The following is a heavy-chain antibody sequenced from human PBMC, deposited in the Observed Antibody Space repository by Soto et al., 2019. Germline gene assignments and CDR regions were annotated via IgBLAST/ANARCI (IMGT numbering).Heavy chain of an antibody. Sequence: SVKVSCKASGGTFSSYAISWVRQAPGQGLEWMGGIIPILGTANYAQKFQGRVTITADESTSTAYMELSSLRSEDTAAYYCARMEGGAVAVTVQTVDGAMDVWCQGPTITLSS. CDR1: GGTFSSYA. CDR2: IIPILGTA. V-gene: IGHV1-69*13. D-gene: IGHD6-19*01. J-gene: IGHJ6*02. CDR3: ARMEGGAVAVTVQTVDGAMDV.